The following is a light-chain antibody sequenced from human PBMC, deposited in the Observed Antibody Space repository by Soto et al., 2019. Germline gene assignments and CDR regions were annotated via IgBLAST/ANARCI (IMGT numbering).Light chain of an antibody. V-gene: IGKV3-11*01. CDR2: DAS. Sequence: DIVLTQSPATLSLSPGERATLSCRASQSVSSYLAWYQQKPGQAPRLLIYDASNRATGIPARFSGRGSGTDFTLTISSLETEDFAVYYCQQRSNWLTFGGGTKVEIK. J-gene: IGKJ4*01. CDR1: QSVSSY. CDR3: QQRSNWLT.